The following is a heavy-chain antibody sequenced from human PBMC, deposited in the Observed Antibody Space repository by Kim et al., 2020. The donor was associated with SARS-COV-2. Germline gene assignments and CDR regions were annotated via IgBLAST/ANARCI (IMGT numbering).Heavy chain of an antibody. Sequence: NPSLKSRVTISVDASKNQFSLKLSSVTAADTAVYYCARPLIAAAGNWFDPWGQGTLVTVSS. J-gene: IGHJ5*02. CDR3: ARPLIAAAGNWFDP. D-gene: IGHD6-13*01. V-gene: IGHV4-39*01.